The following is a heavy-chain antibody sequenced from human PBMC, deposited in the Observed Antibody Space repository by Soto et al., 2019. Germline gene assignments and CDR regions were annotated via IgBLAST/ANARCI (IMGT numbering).Heavy chain of an antibody. CDR1: GYSFTSYW. J-gene: IGHJ3*02. V-gene: IGHV5-51*01. CDR2: IYPGDSDT. CDR3: ARSRTQWLVLGAFDI. Sequence: GESLKISCKGSGYSFTSYWIGWVRQMPGKGLEWMGIIYPGDSDTRYSPSFQGQVTISADKSISTAYLQWSSLKASDTAMYYCARSRTQWLVLGAFDIWGQGTMVTVSS. D-gene: IGHD6-19*01.